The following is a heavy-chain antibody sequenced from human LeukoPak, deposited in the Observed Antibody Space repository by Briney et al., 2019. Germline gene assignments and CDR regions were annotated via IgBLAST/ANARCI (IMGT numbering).Heavy chain of an antibody. Sequence: SVKVSCKASGGTFSSYAISWVRQAPGQGLEWMGGIIPIFGTANYAQKFQGRVTITTDESTSTAYMELSSLRSEDTAVYYCARGILGSYDFWSGYYRSDGYYYYYYYMDVWGKGTTVTVSS. J-gene: IGHJ6*03. CDR1: GGTFSSYA. V-gene: IGHV1-69*05. D-gene: IGHD3-3*01. CDR3: ARGILGSYDFWSGYYRSDGYYYYYYYMDV. CDR2: IIPIFGTA.